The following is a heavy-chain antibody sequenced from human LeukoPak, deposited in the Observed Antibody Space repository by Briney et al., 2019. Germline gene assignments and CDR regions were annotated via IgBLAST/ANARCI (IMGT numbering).Heavy chain of an antibody. Sequence: GRSLRLSCAASGFTFSSYTIHWVRQAPGKGLEWVAVISYDERNIYYADSVKGRFTISRDNFKNTLYLQMNSLRAEDTAVYYCAREYISGWYDYWGQGTLVTVSS. J-gene: IGHJ4*02. CDR2: ISYDERNI. CDR3: AREYISGWYDY. V-gene: IGHV3-30*04. D-gene: IGHD6-19*01. CDR1: GFTFSSYT.